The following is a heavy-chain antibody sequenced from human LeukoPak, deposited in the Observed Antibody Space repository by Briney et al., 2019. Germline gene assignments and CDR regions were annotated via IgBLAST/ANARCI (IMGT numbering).Heavy chain of an antibody. J-gene: IGHJ4*02. CDR2: IDPNTGGT. D-gene: IGHD1-26*01. CDR1: GYTFTVYY. Sequence: GASVKVSCKASGYTFTVYYIHWVRQAPGHGLEWMGWIDPNTGGTNYAQKFQGRVTMTRDTSISAAYMELSSLKSDDSAVYYCARDLKRTVGATTASDYWGQGTLVTVSS. CDR3: ARDLKRTVGATTASDY. V-gene: IGHV1-2*02.